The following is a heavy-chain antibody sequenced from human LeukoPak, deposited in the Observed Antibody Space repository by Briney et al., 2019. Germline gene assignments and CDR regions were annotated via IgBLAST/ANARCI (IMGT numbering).Heavy chain of an antibody. CDR1: GFTFSNYW. Sequence: PGESLKISCKGSGFTFSNYWIGWVRQMPGKGLEYMGVIWPGGSDIRYSPSFQGQVIISADKSISTAYLQWSSLKASGSAMYYCAREVGSSSLTFDNWGQGTLVTVPS. D-gene: IGHD2-2*01. V-gene: IGHV5-51*01. CDR3: AREVGSSSLTFDN. CDR2: IWPGGSDI. J-gene: IGHJ4*02.